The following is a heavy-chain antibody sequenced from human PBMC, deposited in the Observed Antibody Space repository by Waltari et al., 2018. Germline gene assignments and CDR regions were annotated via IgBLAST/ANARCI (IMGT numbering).Heavy chain of an antibody. V-gene: IGHV3-48*01. Sequence: EEQLVESGGGLVQPGGSLSLSGAASGFTFSRNALNRVRQAPGKGLEWVSYISSSSSTIYNADSVKGRFTISRDNAKNSLYLQMNSLRAEDTAVYYCARDGAAAGNDYWGQGTLVTVSS. CDR2: ISSSSSTI. CDR3: ARDGAAAGNDY. J-gene: IGHJ4*02. CDR1: GFTFSRNA. D-gene: IGHD6-13*01.